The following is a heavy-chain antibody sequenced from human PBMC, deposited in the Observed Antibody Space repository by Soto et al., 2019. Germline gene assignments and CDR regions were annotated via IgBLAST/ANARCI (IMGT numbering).Heavy chain of an antibody. CDR2: IYYSGST. Sequence: QVQLQESGPGLVKPSQTLSLTCTVSGGSISSGGYYWSWIRQHPGKGLEWIGYIYYSGSTYYNPSVSSRVTFSVASSKDQFSLKLSSVTAADTAVYYGARVGYSSSSFDYWGQGTLVTVSS. V-gene: IGHV4-31*03. CDR1: GGSISSGGYY. CDR3: ARVGYSSSSFDY. J-gene: IGHJ4*02. D-gene: IGHD6-13*01.